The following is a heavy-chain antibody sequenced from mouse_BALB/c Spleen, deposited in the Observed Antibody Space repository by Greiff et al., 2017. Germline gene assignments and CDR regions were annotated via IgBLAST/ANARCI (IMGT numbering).Heavy chain of an antibody. Sequence: QVQLKESGAELARPGASVKLSCKASGYTFTDYYINWVKQRTGQGLEWIGEIYPGSGNTYYNEKFKGKATLTADKSSSTAYMQLSSLTSEDSAVYFCAREGGNYFDYWGQGTTLTVSS. CDR1: GYTFTDYY. CDR2: IYPGSGNT. J-gene: IGHJ2*01. CDR3: AREGGNYFDY. V-gene: IGHV1-77*01.